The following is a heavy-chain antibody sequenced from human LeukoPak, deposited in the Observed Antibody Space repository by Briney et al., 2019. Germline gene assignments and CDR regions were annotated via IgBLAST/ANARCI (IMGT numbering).Heavy chain of an antibody. CDR3: ARSEYYYDSSGYYYYGMDV. CDR2: IYYSGST. J-gene: IGHJ6*02. CDR1: GGSISSYY. Sequence: SETLSLTCTVSGGSISSYYWSWIRQPPGKGLEWIGYIYYSGSTNYNPSLKSRVTISVDTSKNQFSLKLSSVTAADTAVYYCARSEYYYDSSGYYYYGMDVWGQGTTVTVSS. V-gene: IGHV4-59*01. D-gene: IGHD3-22*01.